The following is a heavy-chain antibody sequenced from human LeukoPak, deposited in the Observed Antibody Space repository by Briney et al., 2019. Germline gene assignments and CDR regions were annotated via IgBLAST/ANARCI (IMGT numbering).Heavy chain of an antibody. D-gene: IGHD5/OR15-5a*01. CDR1: GFTFSSYA. CDR3: AKRRVVSTNLYFDD. J-gene: IGHJ4*02. Sequence: HPGGSLRLSCAASGFTFSSYAMSWVRQAPGKGPEWVSSISESDGSTYYTDSVKGRFTISRDNSKNTLYLQIDSLRGEDTAVYYCAKRRVVSTNLYFDDWGQGTLVTVSS. V-gene: IGHV3-23*01. CDR2: ISESDGST.